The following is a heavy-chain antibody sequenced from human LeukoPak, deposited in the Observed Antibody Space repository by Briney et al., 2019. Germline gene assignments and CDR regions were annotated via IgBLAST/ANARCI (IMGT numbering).Heavy chain of an antibody. D-gene: IGHD3-10*01. CDR1: GFTFCDYA. J-gene: IGHJ4*02. CDR3: ARFVPYFDY. V-gene: IGHV3-49*04. CDR2: IRSKAYGGTT. Sequence: GGSLRLSCTASGFTFCDYAVSWVRQAPGKGLEWVGFIRSKAYGGTTEYAASVKGRFTISRDDSKSIAYLQLNSLKTEDTAVYCCARFVPYFDYWGQGTLVTVSS.